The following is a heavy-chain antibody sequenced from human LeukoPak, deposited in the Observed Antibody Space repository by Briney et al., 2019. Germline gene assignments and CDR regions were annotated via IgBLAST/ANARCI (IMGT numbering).Heavy chain of an antibody. CDR3: ALSSSWYVNGLDY. V-gene: IGHV1-2*02. CDR2: INPNSGGT. Sequence: ASVKVSCKASGYTFTGYYMHWVRQAPGQGLEWMGWINPNSGGTNYAQKFQGRVTMTRDTSISTACMELSRLRSDDTAVYYCALSSSWYVNGLDYWGQGPLVTVSS. CDR1: GYTFTGYY. J-gene: IGHJ4*02. D-gene: IGHD6-13*01.